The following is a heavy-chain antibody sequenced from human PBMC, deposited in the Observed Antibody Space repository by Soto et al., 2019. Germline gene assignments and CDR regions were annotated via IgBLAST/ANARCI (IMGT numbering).Heavy chain of an antibody. CDR3: TTDRVSGFVDLSVYYYAMDV. D-gene: IGHD3-10*01. Sequence: EVQLVDSGGDLIKPGGSLRLSCAASGFTFSNAWMSWVRQSPGQGLEWVGRIKTKTDGGTTDYAAPVKGRFTISIDDSTNTLYLQMNSLKTEDAAVYYCTTDRVSGFVDLSVYYYAMDVWGKGTTVTVSS. CDR1: GFTFSNAW. CDR2: IKTKTDGGTT. J-gene: IGHJ6*04. V-gene: IGHV3-15*01.